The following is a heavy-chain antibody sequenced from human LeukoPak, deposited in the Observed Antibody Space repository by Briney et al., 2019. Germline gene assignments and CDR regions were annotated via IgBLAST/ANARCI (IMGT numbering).Heavy chain of an antibody. CDR1: GYSFTSYW. J-gene: IGHJ3*02. Sequence: GESLKISCKGSGYSFTSYWIGWVRQMPGKGLEWMGIIYPGDSDTRYSPSFQGQVTISVDKSITTAYLQWTSLKASDTAIYYCARIRYDIVLISAFDIWGQGTMVTVSS. CDR2: IYPGDSDT. CDR3: ARIRYDIVLISAFDI. V-gene: IGHV5-51*01. D-gene: IGHD3-9*01.